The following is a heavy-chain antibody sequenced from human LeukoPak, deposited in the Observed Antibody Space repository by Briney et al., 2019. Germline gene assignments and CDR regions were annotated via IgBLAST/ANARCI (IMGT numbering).Heavy chain of an antibody. D-gene: IGHD2-8*01. CDR2: ISSSSSYI. Sequence: GGSLRLSCAASGFTFSSYSMNWVRQAPGKGLEWVSSISSSSSYIYYADSVKGRFTISRDNAKTSLYLQMNSLRAGDTAVYYCARGGTSTLIDYWAREPWSPSPQ. CDR3: ARGGTSTLIDY. J-gene: IGHJ4*02. CDR1: GFTFSSYS. V-gene: IGHV3-21*01.